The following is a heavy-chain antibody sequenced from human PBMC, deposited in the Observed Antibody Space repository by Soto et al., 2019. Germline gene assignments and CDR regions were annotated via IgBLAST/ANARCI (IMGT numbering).Heavy chain of an antibody. J-gene: IGHJ4*02. CDR3: ARLNYYDSSGYPDY. CDR1: GGSISSSSYY. V-gene: IGHV4-39*01. D-gene: IGHD3-22*01. Sequence: SETLSLTCTVSGGSISSSSYYWGWIRQPPGKGLEWIGSIYYSGSTYYNPSLKSRVTISVDTSKNQFSLKLSSVTAADTAVYYCARLNYYDSSGYPDYWGQGTLVTVSS. CDR2: IYYSGST.